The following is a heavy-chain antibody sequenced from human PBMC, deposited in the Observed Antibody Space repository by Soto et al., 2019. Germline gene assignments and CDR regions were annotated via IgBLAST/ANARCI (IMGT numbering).Heavy chain of an antibody. CDR3: ARDSPPVDY. J-gene: IGHJ4*02. Sequence: ASVKVSCKASGYTFSSYGISWVRQAPGQGLEWMGWNTAYNRNPKYAQTLQGRATKTTDTSTSTAYMELRSLRYYDTAVYYCARDSPPVDYWGQGTPVTVSS. V-gene: IGHV1-18*01. CDR1: GYTFSSYG. CDR2: NTAYNRNP.